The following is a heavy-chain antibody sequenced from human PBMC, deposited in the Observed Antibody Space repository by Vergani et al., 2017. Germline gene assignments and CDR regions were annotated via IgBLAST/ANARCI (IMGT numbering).Heavy chain of an antibody. CDR2: IYYSGST. CDR3: AREGQYSSSSSYSGMDV. CDR1: GGSISSGGYY. D-gene: IGHD6-6*01. J-gene: IGHJ6*02. V-gene: IGHV4-31*03. Sequence: QVQLQESGPGLVKPSQTLSLTCTVSGGSISSGGYYWSWIRQHPGKGLEWIGYIYYSGSTYYNPSLKSRVTISVDTSKNQFSLKLSAVTAADSAVYYCAREGQYSSSSSYSGMDVWGQGTTVTVSS.